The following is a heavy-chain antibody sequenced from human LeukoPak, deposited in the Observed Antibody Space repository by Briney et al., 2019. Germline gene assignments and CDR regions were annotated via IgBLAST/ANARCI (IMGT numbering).Heavy chain of an antibody. CDR1: GFTFSNYW. CDR2: INEDGSVK. V-gene: IGHV3-74*01. CDR3: VRDLILVDTPGDDFNY. J-gene: IGHJ4*02. D-gene: IGHD4-23*01. Sequence: GGSLRLSCAASGFTFSNYWMHWVRQVPGKGLVWVSRINEDGSVKSYADSVKGRFTISRDNAKNTVSLQMNSLRAEDTAVYYCVRDLILVDTPGDDFNYSGQGALVTVSS.